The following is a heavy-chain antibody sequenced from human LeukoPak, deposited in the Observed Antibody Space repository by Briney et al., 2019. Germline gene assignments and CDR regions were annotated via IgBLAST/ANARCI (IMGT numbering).Heavy chain of an antibody. V-gene: IGHV4-30-4*01. CDR3: ARVLGYSGSYIDY. CDR1: GGSISSGDYY. D-gene: IGHD1-26*01. Sequence: PSQTLSLTCTVSGGSISSGDYYWSWIRQPPVNALQWIGYIYYSGSTYYNPSLKSRVTISVDTSKKQFSLKLSSVTAADTAVYYCARVLGYSGSYIDYWGQGTLVTVSS. J-gene: IGHJ4*02. CDR2: IYYSGST.